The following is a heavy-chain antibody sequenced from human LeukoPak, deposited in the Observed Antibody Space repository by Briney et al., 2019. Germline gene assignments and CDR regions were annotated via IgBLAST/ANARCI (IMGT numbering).Heavy chain of an antibody. CDR1: GGSFSGYY. J-gene: IGHJ4*02. Sequence: PSETLSLTCAVYGGSFSGYYWSWIRQPPGKGLEWIGEINHSGSTNYNPSLKSRVTISVDTSKNQFSLKLSSVTAADTAVYYCARLRDSSGYYSSTKYYFDYWGQGTLVTVSS. D-gene: IGHD3-22*01. V-gene: IGHV4-34*01. CDR2: INHSGST. CDR3: ARLRDSSGYYSSTKYYFDY.